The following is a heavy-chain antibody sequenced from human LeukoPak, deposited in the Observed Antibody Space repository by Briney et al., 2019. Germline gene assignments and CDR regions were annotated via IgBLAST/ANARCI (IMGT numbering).Heavy chain of an antibody. V-gene: IGHV3-30*02. CDR2: IRYDGSNK. CDR3: AKDRSKAHRQLVRGGFDY. D-gene: IGHD6-13*01. CDR1: GFTFSSYG. J-gene: IGHJ4*02. Sequence: PGGSLRLSCAASGFTFSSYGMHWVRQAPGKGLEWVAFIRYDGSNKYYADSVKGRFTISRDNSKNTLYLQMNSLRAEDTAVYYCAKDRSKAHRQLVRGGFDYWGQGTLVTVSS.